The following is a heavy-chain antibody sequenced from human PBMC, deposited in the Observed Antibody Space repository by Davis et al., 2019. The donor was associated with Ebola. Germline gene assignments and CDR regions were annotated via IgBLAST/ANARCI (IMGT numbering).Heavy chain of an antibody. CDR1: GFTFSSYW. D-gene: IGHD2-15*01. V-gene: IGHV3-7*01. Sequence: GESLKISCAASGFTFSSYWMSWVRQAPGKGLEWVANIKQDGSEKYYVDSVKGRFTISRDNAKNSLYLQMNSLRAEDTAVYYCARPGTSYCSGGSCPDYWGQGTLVTVSS. CDR3: ARPGTSYCSGGSCPDY. CDR2: IKQDGSEK. J-gene: IGHJ4*02.